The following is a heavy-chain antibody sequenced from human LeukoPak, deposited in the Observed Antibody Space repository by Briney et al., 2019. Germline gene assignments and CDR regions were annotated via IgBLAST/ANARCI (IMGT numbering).Heavy chain of an antibody. CDR3: AGGDRVDAFDI. Sequence: GGSLRLSCAASGFTFSSYAMHWVRQAPGKGLEWVAVISYDGSNKYYADSVKGRFTISRDNSKNTLYLQMNSLRAEDTAVYYCAGGDRVDAFDIWGQGTMVTVSS. J-gene: IGHJ3*02. D-gene: IGHD2-21*02. CDR1: GFTFSSYA. V-gene: IGHV3-30-3*01. CDR2: ISYDGSNK.